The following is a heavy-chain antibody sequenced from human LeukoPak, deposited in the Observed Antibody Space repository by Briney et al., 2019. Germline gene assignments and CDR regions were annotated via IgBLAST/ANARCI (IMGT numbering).Heavy chain of an antibody. CDR2: INHSGST. CDR1: GGSFSGYY. CDR3: ARGYSYGFLFYYFDY. V-gene: IGHV4-34*01. Sequence: SETLSLTCAVYGGSFSGYYWSWIRQPPGKGLEWIGEINHSGSTNYNPSLKSQVTISVDTSKNQFSLKLSSVTAADTAVYYCARGYSYGFLFYYFDYWGQGTLVTVSS. J-gene: IGHJ4*02. D-gene: IGHD5-18*01.